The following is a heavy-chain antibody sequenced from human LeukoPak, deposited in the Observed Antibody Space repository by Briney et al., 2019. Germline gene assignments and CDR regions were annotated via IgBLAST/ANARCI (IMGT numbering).Heavy chain of an antibody. CDR1: GFTFSGSA. CDR3: TSLSRGYYWFDY. J-gene: IGHJ4*02. Sequence: PGGSLRLSCAASGFTFSGSAMHWVRQASGKGLEWVGRIRSKANSYATAYAASVKGRFTISRDDSKNTAYLQMNSLKTEDTAVYYCTSLSRGYYWFDYWGQGTLVTVSS. V-gene: IGHV3-73*01. D-gene: IGHD3-22*01. CDR2: IRSKANSYAT.